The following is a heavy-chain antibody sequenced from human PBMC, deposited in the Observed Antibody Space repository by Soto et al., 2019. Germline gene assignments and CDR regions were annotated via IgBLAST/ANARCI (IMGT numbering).Heavy chain of an antibody. V-gene: IGHV5-10-1*01. J-gene: IGHJ6*02. Sequence: GESPKISRIACVYSFTSYWITWVRPMPGKGLEWMGRIDPSDSYINCSPSFQGHATNPADKSIGAAYLQWSSLKTSDTAMYYCARQGDIVQMENGMDVWGQGTTVTVSS. CDR1: VYSFTSYW. D-gene: IGHD2-8*01. CDR2: IDPSDSYI. CDR3: ARQGDIVQMENGMDV.